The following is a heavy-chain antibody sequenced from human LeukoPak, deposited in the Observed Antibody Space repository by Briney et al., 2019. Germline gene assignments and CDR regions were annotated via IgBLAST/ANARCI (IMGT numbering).Heavy chain of an antibody. V-gene: IGHV4-34*01. D-gene: IGHD6-19*01. Sequence: SETLSLPCAVYGGSFSCYYWSWIRQPPGKGLEWIGAINHSGSTNYNPSLKSRVTISVDTSKNQFSLKLSSVTAADTAVYYCARGRGAVAGTDFDYWGQGTLVTVSS. CDR2: INHSGST. J-gene: IGHJ4*02. CDR1: GGSFSCYY. CDR3: ARGRGAVAGTDFDY.